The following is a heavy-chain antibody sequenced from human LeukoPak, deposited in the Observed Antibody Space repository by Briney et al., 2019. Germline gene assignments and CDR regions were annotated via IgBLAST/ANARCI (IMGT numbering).Heavy chain of an antibody. J-gene: IGHJ4*02. CDR1: GFTFSSYW. V-gene: IGHV3-7*01. CDR2: IKQDGSEK. CDR3: ARGYCSGGSCYSVY. Sequence: GGSLRLSCAASGFTFSSYWMSWVRQAPGKGLEWVANIKQDGSEKYYVDSVKGRFTISRDNAKNSLYLQMNSLRAEDTAVYYCARGYCSGGSCYSVYWGQGTLVTVSS. D-gene: IGHD2-15*01.